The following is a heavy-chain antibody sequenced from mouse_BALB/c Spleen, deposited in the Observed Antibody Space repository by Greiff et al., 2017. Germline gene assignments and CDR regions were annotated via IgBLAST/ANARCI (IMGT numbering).Heavy chain of an antibody. V-gene: IGHV14-3*02. CDR3: ARREWLLHYYAMDY. CDR2: IDPANGNT. Sequence: EVQLQQSGAELVKPGASVKLSCTASGFNIKDTYMHWVKQRPEQGLEWIGRIDPANGNTKYDPKFQGKATITADTSSNTAYLQLSSLTSEDTAVYYCARREWLLHYYAMDYWGQGTSVTVSS. CDR1: GFNIKDTY. J-gene: IGHJ4*01. D-gene: IGHD2-3*01.